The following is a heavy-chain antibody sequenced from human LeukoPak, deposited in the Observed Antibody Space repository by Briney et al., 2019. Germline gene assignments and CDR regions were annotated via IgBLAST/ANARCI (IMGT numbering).Heavy chain of an antibody. Sequence: ASVKVSCKASGYTFTGSYIHWVRQAPGQGRERMGWINPVSGVTNYAQKFQGRDTMTRDTSISTAYMELRSLRSDDTAVYYCATSNRVVTHDYWGQGTLVTVSS. CDR2: INPVSGVT. D-gene: IGHD4-23*01. CDR1: GYTFTGSY. J-gene: IGHJ4*02. CDR3: ATSNRVVTHDY. V-gene: IGHV1-2*02.